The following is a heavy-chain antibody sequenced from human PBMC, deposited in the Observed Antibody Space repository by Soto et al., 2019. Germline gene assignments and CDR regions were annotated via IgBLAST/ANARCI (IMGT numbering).Heavy chain of an antibody. CDR3: XXXXXXXXXXXXXLDVFDI. V-gene: IGHV3-23*01. CDR1: GFNFNDYA. Sequence: EAQLLESGGDLVQPGVSLRRSCAASGFNFNDYALNCVRQVPVKGLEWVSSLSSRGFSTHYAESVKGRFTISRDNSKNXXXXXXXXXXXXXXXXXXXXXXXXXXXXXXXXLDVFDIWGQGTLVTVSS. J-gene: IGHJ3*02. CDR2: LSSRGFST.